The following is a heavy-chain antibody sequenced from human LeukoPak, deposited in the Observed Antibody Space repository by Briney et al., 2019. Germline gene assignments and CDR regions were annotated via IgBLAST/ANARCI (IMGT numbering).Heavy chain of an antibody. Sequence: GGSLRLSCAASGFTFSSYNMNWVRQAPGKGLEWVSYISSSTNTIYYADSVKGRFTISRDNAKNSLYLQMNSLRAEDTAVYYCATESGTYSGTCFDYWGQGTLVTVSS. D-gene: IGHD1-26*01. CDR1: GFTFSSYN. CDR3: ATESGTYSGTCFDY. J-gene: IGHJ4*02. V-gene: IGHV3-48*01. CDR2: ISSSTNTI.